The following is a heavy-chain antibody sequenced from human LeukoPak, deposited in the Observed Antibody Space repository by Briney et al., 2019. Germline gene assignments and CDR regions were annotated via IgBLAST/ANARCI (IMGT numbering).Heavy chain of an antibody. CDR2: INTDGTVT. CDR3: ATKQWLAPPPDS. V-gene: IGHV3-74*01. J-gene: IGHJ4*02. D-gene: IGHD6-19*01. Sequence: AGRSLRLSWAASGFTFSKYWMLWVRPAPGKGLESVSRINTDGTVTTYADSVKGRFTVSRDNADNTMFLQMNSVRDEDTAVYYCATKQWLAPPPDSWGQGTPVTVSS. CDR1: GFTFSKYW.